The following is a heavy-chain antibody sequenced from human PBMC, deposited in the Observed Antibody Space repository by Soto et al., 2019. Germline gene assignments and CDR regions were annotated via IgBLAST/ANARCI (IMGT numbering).Heavy chain of an antibody. J-gene: IGHJ4*02. V-gene: IGHV3-9*01. D-gene: IGHD3-3*01. Sequence: GGSLRLSCAASGFTFDDYGMHWVRQVPGKGLEWVSGITWNSGTIRYADSVKGRFTISRDNAKNSLYLQVNSLRTEDTALYYCAKDIRWLGGFDYWGQGTLVTVSS. CDR1: GFTFDDYG. CDR2: ITWNSGTI. CDR3: AKDIRWLGGFDY.